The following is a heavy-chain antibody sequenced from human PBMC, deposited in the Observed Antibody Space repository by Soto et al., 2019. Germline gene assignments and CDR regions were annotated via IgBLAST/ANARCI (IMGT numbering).Heavy chain of an antibody. V-gene: IGHV3-66*01. CDR3: ARDRKCGSTSCAPSE. D-gene: IGHD2-2*01. Sequence: EVQLVESGGGLVQPGGSLRLSCAASGFTVSSNYMSWVRQAPGKGLEWVSVIYSGGSTYYADSVKGRFTISRDNSKNTLYLQMNSLRAEDTAVYYCARDRKCGSTSCAPSEWGQGTLVTVSS. J-gene: IGHJ4*02. CDR1: GFTVSSNY. CDR2: IYSGGST.